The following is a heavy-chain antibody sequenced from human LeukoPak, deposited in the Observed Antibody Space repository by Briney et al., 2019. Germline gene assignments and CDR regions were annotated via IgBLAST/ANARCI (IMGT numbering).Heavy chain of an antibody. D-gene: IGHD3-22*01. V-gene: IGHV4-30-4*08. CDR2: IYYSGST. J-gene: IGHJ4*02. Sequence: SETLSLTCTVSRGSISSGDYYWSWIRQPPGKGLEWIGYIYYSGSTYYNPSLKSRVTISVDTSKNQFSLKLSSVTAADTAVYYCARVDITTLEVDYWGQGTLVTVSS. CDR3: ARVDITTLEVDY. CDR1: RGSISSGDYY.